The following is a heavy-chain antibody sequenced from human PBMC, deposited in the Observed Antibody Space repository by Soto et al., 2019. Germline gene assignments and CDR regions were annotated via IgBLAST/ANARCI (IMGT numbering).Heavy chain of an antibody. J-gene: IGHJ6*02. CDR1: GGSINSYY. Sequence: SETLSLTCTVSGGSINSYYWSWIRQPPGKGLEWIGSIYYSGSTYYNPSLKSRVTISVDTSKNQFSLKLSSVTAADTAVYYCACIFSGGYGYGFYYYGMDVWGQGTKVTVSS. D-gene: IGHD5-18*01. CDR3: ACIFSGGYGYGFYYYGMDV. V-gene: IGHV4-59*05. CDR2: IYYSGST.